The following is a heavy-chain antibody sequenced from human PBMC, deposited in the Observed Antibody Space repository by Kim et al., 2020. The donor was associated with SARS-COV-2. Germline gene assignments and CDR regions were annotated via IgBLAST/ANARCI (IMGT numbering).Heavy chain of an antibody. D-gene: IGHD6-6*01. J-gene: IGHJ6*02. CDR1: GGSISSYY. CDR3: ARDLPYSSSNYYYGMDV. Sequence: TLSLTCTVSGGSISSYYWSWIRQPPGKGLEWIGYIYYSGSTNYNPSLKSRVTISVDTSKNQFSLKLSSVTAAGTAVYYCARDLPYSSSNYYYGMDVWGQGTTVTVSS. CDR2: IYYSGST. V-gene: IGHV4-59*13.